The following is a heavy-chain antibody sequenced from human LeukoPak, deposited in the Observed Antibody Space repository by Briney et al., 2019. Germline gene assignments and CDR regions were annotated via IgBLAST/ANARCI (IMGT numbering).Heavy chain of an antibody. CDR1: GGTFSSYA. V-gene: IGHV1-69*13. CDR2: IIPIFGTA. D-gene: IGHD1-26*01. J-gene: IGHJ4*02. CDR3: ARASGSYFSLPFDY. Sequence: SVKVSCKASGGTFSSYAISWVRQAPGQGLEWMGGIIPIFGTANYAQKFQGRVTVTADESTSTAYMELSSLGSEDTAVYYCARASGSYFSLPFDYWGQGTLVTVSS.